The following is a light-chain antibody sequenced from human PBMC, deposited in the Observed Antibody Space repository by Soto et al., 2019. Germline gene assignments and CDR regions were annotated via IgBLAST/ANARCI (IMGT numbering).Light chain of an antibody. J-gene: IGKJ2*01. CDR1: QSLVHSDGNTY. Sequence: DVVMTQSPLSLPVTLGQPASISCRSSQSLVHSDGNTYLNWFQQRPGQSPRRLIYKVSNRDSGVPDRLSGSGSGTDFPLKISRVEAEDVGVYDGMQGTPWPYTFGQGTKLEIK. V-gene: IGKV2-30*02. CDR3: MQGTPWPYT. CDR2: KVS.